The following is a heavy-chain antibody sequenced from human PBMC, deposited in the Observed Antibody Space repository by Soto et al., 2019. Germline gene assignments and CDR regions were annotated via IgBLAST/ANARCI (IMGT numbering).Heavy chain of an antibody. CDR1: GYSFTSHW. D-gene: IGHD6-19*01. CDR2: IDPSDSYT. J-gene: IGHJ4*02. CDR3: ARHVRDNSSGWPSYFDY. Sequence: GESLKISCKGSGYSFTSHWISWVRQMPGKGLEWMGRIDPSDSYTNYSPSFQGHVTISADKSISTAYLQWSSLKASDTAMYYCARHVRDNSSGWPSYFDYWGQGTLVTVSS. V-gene: IGHV5-10-1*01.